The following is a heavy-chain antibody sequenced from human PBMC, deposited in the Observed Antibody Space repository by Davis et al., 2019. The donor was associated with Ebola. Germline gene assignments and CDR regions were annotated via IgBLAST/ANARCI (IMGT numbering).Heavy chain of an antibody. CDR3: ARGVFEFSASSLDGFAM. CDR2: LFQSVSA. CDR1: GYSISRGYY. Sequence: SETLSLTCTVSGYSISRGYYWGWIRQPPGKGLEWIGSLFQSVSAYYNPSLVSRLNISIDTSKNQLSLKLASVTAADTAVYYCARGVFEFSASSLDGFAMWGPGTMVTVSS. D-gene: IGHD5/OR15-5a*01. J-gene: IGHJ3*02. V-gene: IGHV4-38-2*02.